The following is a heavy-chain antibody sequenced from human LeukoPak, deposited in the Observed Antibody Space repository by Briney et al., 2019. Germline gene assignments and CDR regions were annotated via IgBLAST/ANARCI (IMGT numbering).Heavy chain of an antibody. CDR3: ARHNAAVAGPHFDY. CDR2: NYTSGST. D-gene: IGHD6-19*01. V-gene: IGHV4-4*09. Sequence: SETLSLTCTVSGGSISSYHWSWIRQPPGKGLEWIGYNYTSGSTNYNPSLKSRVTISVDTSKNQFSLKLSSVTAADTAVYYCARHNAAVAGPHFDYWGQGTLVTVSS. J-gene: IGHJ4*02. CDR1: GGSISSYH.